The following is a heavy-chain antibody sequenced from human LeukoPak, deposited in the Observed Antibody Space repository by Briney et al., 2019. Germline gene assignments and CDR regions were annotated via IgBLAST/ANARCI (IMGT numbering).Heavy chain of an antibody. J-gene: IGHJ5*02. D-gene: IGHD4-17*01. V-gene: IGHV1-2*02. CDR1: GYTFTGYY. CDR2: INPNSGGT. Sequence: ASVKVCCKASGYTFTGYYMHWVRQAPGQGLEWMGWINPNSGGTNYAQKFQGRVTMTRDTSISTAYMELSRLRSDDTAVYYCARARNDYGDLNWFDPWGQGTLVTVSS. CDR3: ARARNDYGDLNWFDP.